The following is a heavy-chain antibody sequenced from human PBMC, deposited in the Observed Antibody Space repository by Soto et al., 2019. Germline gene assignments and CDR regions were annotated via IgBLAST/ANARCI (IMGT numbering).Heavy chain of an antibody. J-gene: IGHJ3*01. CDR1: GFTLSDYG. Sequence: QVQLVESGGGAVQPGRSLRLSCAASGFTLSDYGMHWVRQAPDKGLEWVAVIWSDGNRKYYADSMKGRFTISRDNPDNTLFLEMNSLTADDTAVYYCVRGGKTAGGFDVWGQGTMVTVSS. CDR2: IWSDGNRK. CDR3: VRGGKTAGGFDV. V-gene: IGHV3-33*01. D-gene: IGHD2-15*01.